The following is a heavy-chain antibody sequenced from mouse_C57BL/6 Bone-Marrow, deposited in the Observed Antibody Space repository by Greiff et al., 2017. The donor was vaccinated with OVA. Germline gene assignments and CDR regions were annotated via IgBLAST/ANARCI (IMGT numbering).Heavy chain of an antibody. D-gene: IGHD5-5*01. CDR2: IDPENGDT. CDR1: GFNIKDDY. J-gene: IGHJ4*01. V-gene: IGHV14-4*01. CDR3: TTDLPLAMDY. Sequence: VQLQQSGAELVRPGASVKLSCPASGFNIKDDYMHWVKQRPEQGLEWIGWIDPENGDTEYASKFQGKATITADTSSNTAYLQLSSLTSEDTAVYYCTTDLPLAMDYWGQGTSVTVSS.